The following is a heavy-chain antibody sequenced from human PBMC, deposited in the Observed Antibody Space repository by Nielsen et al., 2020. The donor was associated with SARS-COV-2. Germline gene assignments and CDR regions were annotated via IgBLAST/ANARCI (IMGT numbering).Heavy chain of an antibody. CDR1: GGSISSYY. Sequence: SETLSLTCTVSGGSISSYYWSWIRQPPGKGLEWIGYIYYSGSTNYNPSLKSRVTISVDTSKNQFSLKLSSVTAADTAVYYCARAIGSGWYWGFDYWGQGTLVIVSS. V-gene: IGHV4-59*01. CDR2: IYYSGST. CDR3: ARAIGSGWYWGFDY. D-gene: IGHD6-19*01. J-gene: IGHJ4*02.